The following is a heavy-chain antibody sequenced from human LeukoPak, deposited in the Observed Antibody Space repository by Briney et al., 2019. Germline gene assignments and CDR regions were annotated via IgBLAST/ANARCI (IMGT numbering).Heavy chain of an antibody. CDR1: GGTFSSYA. D-gene: IGHD3-22*01. CDR3: EAYYYDSSGYYVDY. Sequence: SVKVSCKASGGTFSSYAISWVRQAPGQGLEWMGGIIPIFGTANYAQKFQGRVTITADESTSTAYMELSSLRSEDTVVYYCEAYYYDSSGYYVDYWGQGTLVTVSS. CDR2: IIPIFGTA. V-gene: IGHV1-69*13. J-gene: IGHJ4*02.